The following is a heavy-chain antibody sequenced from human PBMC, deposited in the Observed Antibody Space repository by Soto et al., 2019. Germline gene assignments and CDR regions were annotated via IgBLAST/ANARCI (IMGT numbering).Heavy chain of an antibody. J-gene: IGHJ4*02. CDR3: VKGGMASYFEN. D-gene: IGHD6-13*01. V-gene: IGHV3-21*04. CDR2: ISSRSDYT. CDR1: GFTFSSYS. Sequence: PGGSLRLSCAASGFTFSSYSMNWVRQAPGKGLEWVSAISSRSDYTYYAGSVKGRVILSRDNSNNTLWLQMNSLRVEDTAVYYCVKGGMASYFENWGQGTPVTVSS.